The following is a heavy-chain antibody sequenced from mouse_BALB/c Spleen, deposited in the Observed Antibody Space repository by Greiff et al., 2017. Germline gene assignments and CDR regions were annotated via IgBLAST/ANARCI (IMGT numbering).Heavy chain of an antibody. D-gene: IGHD2-14*01. Sequence: EVKLLESGGGLVQPGGSLKLSCAASGFTFSSYTMSWVRQTPEKRLEWVAYISNGGGSTYYPHTVKGRFTITRDNAKNTLYLQMSSLKSEDTAMYSCARHPPYYRYAMDYWGQGTSVTVSS. CDR2: ISNGGGST. CDR1: GFTFSSYT. V-gene: IGHV5-12-2*01. CDR3: ARHPPYYRYAMDY. J-gene: IGHJ4*01.